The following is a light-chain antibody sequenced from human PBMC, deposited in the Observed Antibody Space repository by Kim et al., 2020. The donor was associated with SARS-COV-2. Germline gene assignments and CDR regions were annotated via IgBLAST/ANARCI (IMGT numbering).Light chain of an antibody. CDR1: SNNIGNQG. Sequence: QAGLTQPPSVSKGLRQTATLTCTGNSNNIGNQGAVWLQHHQGHPPKLLSYRNNNRPSGISERLSASRSGNTASLTFTGLQPEDEADYYCSAWDSSLGAWVFGGGTQLTVL. V-gene: IGLV10-54*01. CDR3: SAWDSSLGAWV. CDR2: RNN. J-gene: IGLJ3*02.